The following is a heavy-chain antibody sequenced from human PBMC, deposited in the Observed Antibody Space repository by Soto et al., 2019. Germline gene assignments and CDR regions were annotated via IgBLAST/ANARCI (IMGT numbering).Heavy chain of an antibody. J-gene: IGHJ6*03. Sequence: ASVKVSCKASGYTFTSYGISWVRQAPGQGLEWMGWISADNGNTNYAQKLQGRVTMPTDTSTSTAYMELRRLRSYDTAVYYCARFPPPSGTTYSYYYYMDVWGKGTTVTVSS. CDR3: ARFPPPSGTTYSYYYYMDV. V-gene: IGHV1-18*01. CDR2: ISADNGNT. D-gene: IGHD1-7*01. CDR1: GYTFTSYG.